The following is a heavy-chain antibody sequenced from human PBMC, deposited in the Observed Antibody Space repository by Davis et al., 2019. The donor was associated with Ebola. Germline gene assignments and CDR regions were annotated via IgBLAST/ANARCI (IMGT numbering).Heavy chain of an antibody. D-gene: IGHD2/OR15-2a*01. CDR2: MYYRGTS. J-gene: IGHJ4*02. V-gene: IGHV4-59*01. CDR3: VREIRRSFLGPYYFDA. Sequence: PSETLSLTCTVASGSISGFYWSWVRQPPGKGLEWIGYMYYRGTSDYNPSLQSRVTSSIDASKNQIFLKLSSVTAADTAVYYCVREIRRSFLGPYYFDAWGQGTLVTVSS. CDR1: SGSISGFY.